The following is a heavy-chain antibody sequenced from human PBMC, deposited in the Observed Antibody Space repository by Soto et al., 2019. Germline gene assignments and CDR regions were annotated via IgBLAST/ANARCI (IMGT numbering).Heavy chain of an antibody. D-gene: IGHD6-13*01. V-gene: IGHV4-4*02. CDR2: IYHSGST. CDR1: GGSISSSNW. Sequence: ASETLSLTCAVSGGSISSSNWWSWVRQPPGKGLEWIGEIYHSGSTNYNPSLKSRVTISVDKSKNQFSLKLSSVTAADTAVYYCATGGAIAAAGTPLDYWGQGTLVTVSS. CDR3: ATGGAIAAAGTPLDY. J-gene: IGHJ4*02.